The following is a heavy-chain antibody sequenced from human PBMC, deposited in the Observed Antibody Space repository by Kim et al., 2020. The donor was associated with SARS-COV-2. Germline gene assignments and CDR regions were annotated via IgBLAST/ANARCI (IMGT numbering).Heavy chain of an antibody. Sequence: KTDGATADYAAPVKGRFTISRDDSKNTLYLLMNSLKTEDSGVYYCTTVSMRWGQGTLVTVSS. D-gene: IGHD2-2*01. V-gene: IGHV3-15*01. CDR3: TTVSMR. CDR2: KTDGATA. J-gene: IGHJ4*02.